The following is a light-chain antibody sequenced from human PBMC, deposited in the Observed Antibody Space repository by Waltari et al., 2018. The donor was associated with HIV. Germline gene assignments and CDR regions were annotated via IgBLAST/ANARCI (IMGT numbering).Light chain of an antibody. Sequence: DIQMTQSPSSLSASVGDPVTITCRASQGIRNDLGCYHQKPGKAPKRLIYPASSLQSGVPSGFSGSRSGTEFTLTLTSLQPEDFATHYCLHHNSFLEGTFGQGTKVEIK. J-gene: IGKJ1*01. CDR3: LHHNSFLEGT. CDR1: QGIRND. V-gene: IGKV1-17*01. CDR2: PAS.